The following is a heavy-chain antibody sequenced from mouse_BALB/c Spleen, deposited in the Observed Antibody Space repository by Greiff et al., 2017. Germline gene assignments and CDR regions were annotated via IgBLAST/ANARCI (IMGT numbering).Heavy chain of an antibody. CDR3: ARDSPLPFAY. J-gene: IGHJ3*01. CDR2: MRNKADGYTT. Sequence: EVKLVESGGGLVQPGGSLRLSCATSGFTFTDYYMSWVRQPPGKALEWLGCMRNKADGYTTEYSTSMKGRITISRDTSQSILYLQMNTLSAEDSATYYCARDSPLPFAYWGQGTLVTVSA. CDR1: GFTFTDYY. V-gene: IGHV7-3*02.